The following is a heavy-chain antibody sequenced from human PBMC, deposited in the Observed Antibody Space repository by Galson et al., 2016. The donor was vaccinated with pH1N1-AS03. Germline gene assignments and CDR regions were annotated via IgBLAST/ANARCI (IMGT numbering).Heavy chain of an antibody. CDR1: GDTFSNYA. CDR2: VIPTLGIT. D-gene: IGHD6-19*01. V-gene: IGHV1-69*10. Sequence: VKVSCKASGDTFSNYAISWVRQAPGQGLEWMGGVIPTLGITKHAQNFQDRVTITADKSTSTVYLELSSLRSEDTAAYYCARSPRVISVAGTFPSRFDPWGQGTLVTVSS. J-gene: IGHJ5*02. CDR3: ARSPRVISVAGTFPSRFDP.